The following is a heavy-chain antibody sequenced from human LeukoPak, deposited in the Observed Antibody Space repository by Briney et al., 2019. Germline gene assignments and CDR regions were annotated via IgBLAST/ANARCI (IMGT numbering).Heavy chain of an antibody. D-gene: IGHD3-3*01. CDR1: GYSFTSYW. CDR3: ARQPITIFGVVIYGDTFDI. Sequence: KNGASLQISCKGSGYSFTSYWIGWGRQLPGKGLEWMGIIYPGDSDTRYSPSFQGQVTISADKSSSTAYLQWSSLNASDTAMYYCARQPITIFGVVIYGDTFDIWGQGTMVTVSS. CDR2: IYPGDSDT. J-gene: IGHJ3*02. V-gene: IGHV5-51*01.